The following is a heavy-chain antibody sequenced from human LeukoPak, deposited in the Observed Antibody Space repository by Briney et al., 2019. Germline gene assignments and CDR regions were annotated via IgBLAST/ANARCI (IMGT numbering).Heavy chain of an antibody. CDR2: INPSGGST. D-gene: IGHD5-18*01. V-gene: IGHV1-46*01. CDR1: GYTFTSYY. J-gene: IGHJ6*02. Sequence: ASVKVSCKASGYTFTSYYMHWVRQAPGQGLEWMGIINPSGGSTSYAQKFQGRVTMTRDTSTSTVYMELSSLRSEDTAVYYCAREDTAMVRLGYYYGMDVWGQGTTVTVS. CDR3: AREDTAMVRLGYYYGMDV.